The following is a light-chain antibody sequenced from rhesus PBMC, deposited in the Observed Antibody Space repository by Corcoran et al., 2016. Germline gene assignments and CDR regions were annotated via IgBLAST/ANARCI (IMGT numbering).Light chain of an antibody. CDR2: GSS. V-gene: IGKV1-36*01. CDR3: LQSNRKPFT. CDR1: QGISIY. Sequence: DIQMTQSPSSLSASVADRVTITCRASQGISIYLSWYQQKPGKIPKRLIYGSSRLDSGVSSRFSGSGSGTECTLTISSLQPEDFATYYCLQSNRKPFTFGPGTKLDIK. J-gene: IGKJ3*01.